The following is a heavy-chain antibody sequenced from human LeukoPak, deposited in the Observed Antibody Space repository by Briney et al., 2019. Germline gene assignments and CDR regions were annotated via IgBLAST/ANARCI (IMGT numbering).Heavy chain of an antibody. CDR3: TTREISAFDY. CDR1: GFTLSNNY. Sequence: GGSLRLSCAASGFTLSNNYMDWVRQAPGKGLEWVGRIRNKANSYTTEYAASVKGRFTISRDDAKNSLYLQMNSLKTEDTAVYYCTTREISAFDYWGQGTLVTVSS. J-gene: IGHJ4*02. CDR2: IRNKANSYTT. D-gene: IGHD1-1*01. V-gene: IGHV3-72*01.